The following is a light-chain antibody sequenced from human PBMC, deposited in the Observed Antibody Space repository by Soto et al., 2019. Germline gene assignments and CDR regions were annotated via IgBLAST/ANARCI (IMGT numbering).Light chain of an antibody. CDR3: AAWDVSLNGLYV. CDR2: NNN. Sequence: QSVLTQPPSASGTPGQRVTISFSGSSSNIGSGSVNWYQQLPGTAPKLLIYNNNQWPSGVPDRFSGSKSGTSASLAISGLQSEDEADYYCAAWDVSLNGLYVFGTGTKATVL. CDR1: SSNIGSGS. J-gene: IGLJ1*01. V-gene: IGLV1-44*01.